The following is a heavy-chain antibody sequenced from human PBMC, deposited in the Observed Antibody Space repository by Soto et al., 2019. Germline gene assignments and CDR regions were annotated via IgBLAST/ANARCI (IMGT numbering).Heavy chain of an antibody. CDR1: GYTFTSYG. V-gene: IGHV1-18*01. Sequence: ASVKVSCKASGYTFTSYGISWVRQAPGQGLAWMGWVSTYNGDTHYPQNFQGRVIMTTDTSTNTAYMELKSLRSDDTAIYFCARDHPVYDIFTELDFLDQGTLVTFSS. J-gene: IGHJ4*02. CDR2: VSTYNGDT. D-gene: IGHD3-9*01. CDR3: ARDHPVYDIFTELDF.